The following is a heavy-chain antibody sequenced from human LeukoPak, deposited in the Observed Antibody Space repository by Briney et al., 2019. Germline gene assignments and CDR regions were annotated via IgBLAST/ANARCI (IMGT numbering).Heavy chain of an antibody. CDR2: IYSGGST. CDR1: GFTVSSDY. V-gene: IGHV3-53*05. CDR3: ARNWFDP. J-gene: IGHJ5*02. Sequence: GGSLRLFCAASGFTVSSDYMSWVRQAPGKGLEWVSVIYSGGSTYYADSVKGRFTISRDKSKNTVYLQMNSLRFEDTAMYYCARNWFDPWGQGTLVTVSS.